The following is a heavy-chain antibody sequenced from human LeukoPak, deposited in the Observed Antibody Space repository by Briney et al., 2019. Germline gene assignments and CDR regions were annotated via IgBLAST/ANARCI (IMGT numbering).Heavy chain of an antibody. J-gene: IGHJ4*02. V-gene: IGHV3-74*01. CDR3: VRGNDYGGPHY. CDR1: GFTFSSYW. Sequence: GGSLRLSCAVSGFTFSSYWMHWVRQAPGKGLVWVSRIDRDGSRINYADSVKGRFTISRDNGKNTLFLQMNSLRTEDAAVYYCVRGNDYGGPHYWGQGTLVTVSS. CDR2: IDRDGSRI. D-gene: IGHD4-23*01.